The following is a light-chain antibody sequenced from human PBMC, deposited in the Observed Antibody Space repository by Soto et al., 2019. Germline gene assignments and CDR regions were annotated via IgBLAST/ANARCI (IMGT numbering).Light chain of an antibody. CDR1: QGISSY. J-gene: IGKJ1*01. CDR2: AAS. CDR3: HQSYSTRT. V-gene: IGKV1-39*01. Sequence: DVKLSQSPSFLSASVGDRVTITCRASQGISSYLAWYQQKPGKAPKLLIYAASTLQSGVPSRFSGSGSGTDFTLTISSLQPEDFATYYCHQSYSTRTFGQRTMVDIK.